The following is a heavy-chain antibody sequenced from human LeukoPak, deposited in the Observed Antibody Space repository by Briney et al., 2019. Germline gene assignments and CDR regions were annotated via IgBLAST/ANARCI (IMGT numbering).Heavy chain of an antibody. CDR1: GYTLTELS. D-gene: IGHD6-19*01. CDR3: ATVAGRRWENDAFDI. V-gene: IGHV1-24*01. Sequence: ASVKVSCKVSGYTLTELSMHWVRQAPGKGLERMGGFDPEDGETIYAQKFQGRVTMTEDTSTDTAYMELSSLRSEDTAVYYCATVAGRRWENDAFDIWGQGTMVTVSS. J-gene: IGHJ3*02. CDR2: FDPEDGET.